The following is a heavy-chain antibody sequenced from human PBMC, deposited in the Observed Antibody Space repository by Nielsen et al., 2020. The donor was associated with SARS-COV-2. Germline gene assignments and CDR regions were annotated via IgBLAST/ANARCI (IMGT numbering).Heavy chain of an antibody. J-gene: IGHJ4*02. CDR2: IYYSGST. Sequence: RQAPGKGLEWIGYIYYSGSTNYNPSLKSRVTISVDTSKNQFSLKLSSVTAADTAVYYCARGVTTVTMRFDYWGRGTLVTVSS. CDR3: ARGVTTVTMRFDY. V-gene: IGHV4-59*01. D-gene: IGHD4-17*01.